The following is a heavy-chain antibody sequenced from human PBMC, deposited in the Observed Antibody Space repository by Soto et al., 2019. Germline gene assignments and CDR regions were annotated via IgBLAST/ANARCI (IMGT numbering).Heavy chain of an antibody. CDR2: ISYDGRNK. J-gene: IGHJ4*02. Sequence: QVQLVESGGGVVQPGRSLRLSCAASGFTFSSYAMHWVRQAPGKGLEWVAVISYDGRNKYYADSVKGRFTISRDNSKNTLYLQMNSLRAEDTAVYYCARDRLDYCDYWGQGTLVTVSS. CDR3: ARDRLDYCDY. V-gene: IGHV3-30-3*01. CDR1: GFTFSSYA.